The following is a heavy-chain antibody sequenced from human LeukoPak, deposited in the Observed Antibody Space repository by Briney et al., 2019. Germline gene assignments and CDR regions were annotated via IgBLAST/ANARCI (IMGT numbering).Heavy chain of an antibody. CDR3: TTALYGGRYWYFDL. V-gene: IGHV3-15*01. CDR2: IKSKTDGGTT. Sequence: GSLLLSCAASGFTFSNAWMSWVRQAPGKGLEWGGRIKSKTDGGTTDYAAPVKGRFTISIDDSKNTLYLQMNSLKTEDTAVYYCTTALYGGRYWYFDLWGRGTLVTVSS. CDR1: GFTFSNAW. D-gene: IGHD4-23*01. J-gene: IGHJ2*01.